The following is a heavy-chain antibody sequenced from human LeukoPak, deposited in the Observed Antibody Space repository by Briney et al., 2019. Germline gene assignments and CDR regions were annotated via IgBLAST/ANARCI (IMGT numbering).Heavy chain of an antibody. V-gene: IGHV3-7*01. CDR2: IKKDGSEK. D-gene: IGHD3-10*01. J-gene: IGHJ4*02. Sequence: GGSLRLSCAASGFTFNIYSMTWVRQAPGKGLEWVANIKKDGSEKYYVDSVKGRFTISRDNAKNSLSLQMNTLRAEDTAVYYCARMDIGLVRDWGQGTLVTVSS. CDR1: GFTFNIYS. CDR3: ARMDIGLVRD.